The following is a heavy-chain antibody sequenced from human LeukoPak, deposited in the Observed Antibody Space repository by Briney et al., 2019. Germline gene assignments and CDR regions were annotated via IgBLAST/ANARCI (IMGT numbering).Heavy chain of an antibody. CDR2: VYPGDSDT. Sequence: GESLKISCKASGYSFTNYWIGWVRQMPGKGLEWMGIVYPGDSDTRYSPSFQGQVTISADKSISTAYLQWSSLKASDTAMYYCARHSTYDFSGYYYMDVWGKGTTVTVSS. V-gene: IGHV5-51*01. CDR3: ARHSTYDFSGYYYMDV. CDR1: GYSFTNYW. J-gene: IGHJ6*03. D-gene: IGHD3-3*01.